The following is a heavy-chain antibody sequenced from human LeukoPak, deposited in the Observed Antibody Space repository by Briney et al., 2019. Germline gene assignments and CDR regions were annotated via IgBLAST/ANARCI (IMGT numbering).Heavy chain of an antibody. V-gene: IGHV1-69*13. CDR3: ARDRGLSYRGGDCYYYFDY. Sequence: GASVKVSCKASGGTFSSYAISWVRQAPGQGLEWMGGIIPIFGTANYAQKFQGRVTITADESTSTAYMELSSLRSEDTAVYYCARDRGLSYRGGDCYYYFDYWGQGTLVTVSS. CDR1: GGTFSSYA. D-gene: IGHD2-21*02. CDR2: IIPIFGTA. J-gene: IGHJ4*02.